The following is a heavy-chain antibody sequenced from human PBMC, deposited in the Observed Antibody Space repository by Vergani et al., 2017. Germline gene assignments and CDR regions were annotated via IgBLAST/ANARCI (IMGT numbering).Heavy chain of an antibody. J-gene: IGHJ4*02. CDR2: IYYSGST. CDR3: ASSGYSYGYYFDY. V-gene: IGHV4-59*01. Sequence: QVQLQESGPGLVKPSETLSLTCTVSGGSISSYYWSWIRQPPGKGLDWIGYIYYSGSTNYNPSLKSRVTISVDTSKNQFSLKLSSVTAADTAVYYCASSGYSYGYYFDYWGQGTLVTVSS. D-gene: IGHD5-18*01. CDR1: GGSISSYY.